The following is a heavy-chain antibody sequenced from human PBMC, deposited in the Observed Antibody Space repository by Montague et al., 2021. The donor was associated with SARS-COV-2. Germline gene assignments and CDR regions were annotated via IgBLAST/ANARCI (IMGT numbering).Heavy chain of an antibody. Sequence: SETLSLTCTVSGGSFSTYYWSWLRQPPGKGLEWIGFLYFSGSATTYNSSLNSRVTISIDTSKNQFSPNLSSVTAADTAVYFCASDQGLWGWFDPWGQGTLVAVSS. J-gene: IGHJ5*02. CDR3: ASDQGLWGWFDP. CDR2: LYFSGSAT. V-gene: IGHV4-59*01. D-gene: IGHD1-26*01. CDR1: GGSFSTYY.